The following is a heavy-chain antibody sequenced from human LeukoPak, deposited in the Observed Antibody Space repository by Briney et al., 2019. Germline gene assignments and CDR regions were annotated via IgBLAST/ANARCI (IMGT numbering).Heavy chain of an antibody. J-gene: IGHJ4*02. CDR2: ISSSSSYI. V-gene: IGHV3-21*01. CDR1: GFTFSSYS. Sequence: GGSLRLSCAASGFTFSSYSMNWVRQAPGKGLEWVSSISSSSSYIYYADSVKGRFTISRDNAKNSLYLQMNSLRAEDTAVYYCAIVPSIVVVPAAIGDYWGQGTLVTVSS. CDR3: AIVPSIVVVPAAIGDY. D-gene: IGHD2-2*01.